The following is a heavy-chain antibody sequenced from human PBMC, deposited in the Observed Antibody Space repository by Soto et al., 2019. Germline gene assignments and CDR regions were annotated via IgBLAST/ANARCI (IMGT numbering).Heavy chain of an antibody. V-gene: IGHV1-18*01. CDR3: ARNYYDSSGYYSLAYYYGMDV. D-gene: IGHD3-22*01. CDR1: GYTFTSFD. J-gene: IGHJ6*02. CDR2: ISAYNGNT. Sequence: ASVKVSCKASGYTFTSFDINWVRQATGQGLEWMGWISAYNGNTNYAQKLQGRVTMTTDTSTSTAYMELRSLRSDDTAVYYCARNYYDSSGYYSLAYYYGMDVWGQGTTVTVSS.